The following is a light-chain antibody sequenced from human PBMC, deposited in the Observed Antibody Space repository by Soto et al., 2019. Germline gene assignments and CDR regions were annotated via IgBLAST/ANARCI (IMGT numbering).Light chain of an antibody. CDR1: QDINNY. CDR2: DSS. Sequence: DIQMTQSPSSLSASVGDRVTIICQASQDINNYLNWYQQKTGKAPKLLIYDSSNLEIGVPSRYSGSGYGTRFSFSISSLQPEDIATYYCHQFDNLPFTFGQGTRLEIK. J-gene: IGKJ5*01. CDR3: HQFDNLPFT. V-gene: IGKV1-33*01.